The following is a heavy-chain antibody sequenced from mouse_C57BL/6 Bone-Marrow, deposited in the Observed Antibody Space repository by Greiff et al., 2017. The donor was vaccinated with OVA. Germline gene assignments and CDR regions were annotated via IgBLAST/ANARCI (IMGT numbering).Heavy chain of an antibody. D-gene: IGHD1-1*01. CDR1: GYAFSSYW. V-gene: IGHV1-80*01. Sequence: VQLQESGAELVKPGASVKISCKASGYAFSSYWMNWVKQRPGKGLEWIGQIYPGDGDTNYNGKFKGKATLTADKSSSTAYMQLSSLTSEDSAVYFCAREGALSTVWYFDVWGTGTTVTVSS. CDR3: AREGALSTVWYFDV. J-gene: IGHJ1*03. CDR2: IYPGDGDT.